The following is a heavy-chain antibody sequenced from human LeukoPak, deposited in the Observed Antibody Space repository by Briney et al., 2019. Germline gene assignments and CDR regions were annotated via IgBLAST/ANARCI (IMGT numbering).Heavy chain of an antibody. CDR1: GYTFTSYY. CDR2: IIPIFGTA. CDR3: AREIRKADAFDI. V-gene: IGHV1-69*05. J-gene: IGHJ3*02. Sequence: ASVKVSCKASGYTFTSYYMHWVRQAPGQGLEWMGGIIPIFGTANYAQKFQGRVTITTDESTSTAYMELSSLRSEDTAVYYCAREIRKADAFDIWGQGTMVTVSS.